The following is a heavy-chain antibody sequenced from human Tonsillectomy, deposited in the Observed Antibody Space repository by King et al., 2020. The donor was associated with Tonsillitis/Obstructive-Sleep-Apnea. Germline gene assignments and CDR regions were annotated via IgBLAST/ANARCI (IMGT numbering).Heavy chain of an antibody. CDR2: IYYSGST. CDR3: ARLMGVAASGREFDY. V-gene: IGHV4-39*01. Sequence: LQLQESGPGLVKPSETLSLTCTVSGGSISSSSYYWGWIRQPPGKGLEWIGSIYYSGSTYYNPSLKSRVTISVDTSKNQFSLKLSSVTAADTAVYYCARLMGVAASGREFDYWGQGTLVTVSS. CDR1: GGSISSSSYY. J-gene: IGHJ4*02. D-gene: IGHD2-15*01.